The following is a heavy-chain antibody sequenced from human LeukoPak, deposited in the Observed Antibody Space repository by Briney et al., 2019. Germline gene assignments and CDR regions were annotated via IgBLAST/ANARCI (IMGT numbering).Heavy chain of an antibody. CDR3: ARLGGSSGGYFSGANWFDP. CDR2: IYPGDSDT. D-gene: IGHD6-19*01. J-gene: IGHJ5*02. V-gene: IGHV5-51*01. CDR1: GYSFTSYW. Sequence: GESLKISCKGSGYSFTSYWIGWVRQMPGKGLEWMGIIYPGDSDTRYSPSFQGQVTISADKSISTAYLQWSSLKASDTAMYYCARLGGSSGGYFSGANWFDPWGQGTRVTVSS.